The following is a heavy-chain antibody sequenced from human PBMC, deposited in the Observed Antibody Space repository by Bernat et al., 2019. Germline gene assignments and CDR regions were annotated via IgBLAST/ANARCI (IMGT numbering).Heavy chain of an antibody. CDR1: GYTLTELS. Sequence: QVQLVQSGAEVKKPGASVKVSCKVSGYTLTELSMHWVRQAPGKGLEWMGGFDPEDGGTIYEQKFQGRVTRTEDTSIDTAYMELSRLRSEDTAVYYCARGGYSDYGYFQHWGQGTLVTVSS. CDR3: ARGGYSDYGYFQH. J-gene: IGHJ1*01. D-gene: IGHD4-11*01. V-gene: IGHV1-24*01. CDR2: FDPEDGGT.